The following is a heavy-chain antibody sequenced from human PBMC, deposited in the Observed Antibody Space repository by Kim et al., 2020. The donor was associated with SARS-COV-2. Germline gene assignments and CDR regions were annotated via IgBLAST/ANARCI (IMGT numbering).Heavy chain of an antibody. CDR3: AKGVRL. V-gene: IGHV3-23*01. CDR1: GFTFSSYA. CDR2: ISGGGAHT. J-gene: IGHJ2*01. Sequence: GGSLRLSCAASGFTFSSYAMNWVRQAPEKGLEWVSGISGGGAHTEYADYVRGRFSISRDNSKKPLYLQMTSLRAEDTGLYYCAKGVRLW.